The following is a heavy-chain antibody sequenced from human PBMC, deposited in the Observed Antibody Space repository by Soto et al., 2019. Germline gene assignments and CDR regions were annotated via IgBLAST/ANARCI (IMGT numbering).Heavy chain of an antibody. D-gene: IGHD6-19*01. CDR1: GFTFSSYA. J-gene: IGHJ6*02. V-gene: IGHV3-30-3*01. CDR3: ARASRAVAGGSYYYYCGMDV. CDR2: ISYDGSNK. Sequence: GGSLRLSCAASGFTFSSYAMHGVRQAPGKGLEWVAVISYDGSNKYYADSVKGRFTISRDNSKNTLYLQMNSLRAEDTAVYYCARASRAVAGGSYYYYCGMDVWGPGTTVTVSS.